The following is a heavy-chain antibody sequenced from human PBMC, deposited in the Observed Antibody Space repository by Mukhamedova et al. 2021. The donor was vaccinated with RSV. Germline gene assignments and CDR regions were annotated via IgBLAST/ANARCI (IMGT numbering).Heavy chain of an antibody. CDR2: ISGSGDST. Sequence: YAMTWVRQAPGKGLEWVSSISGSGDSTYYADSVKGQFTISRDNSKNTLYLQMNSLRAEDTAVYYCAKVIRTVVSRAKDAFDIWG. CDR3: AKVIRTVVSRAKDAFDI. J-gene: IGHJ3*02. D-gene: IGHD2-8*02. V-gene: IGHV3-23*01. CDR1: YA.